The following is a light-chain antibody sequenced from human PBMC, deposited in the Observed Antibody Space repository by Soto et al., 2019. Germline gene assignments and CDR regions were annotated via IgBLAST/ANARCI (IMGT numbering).Light chain of an antibody. Sequence: SALTQPASVSGSPGQSITISCTGTSSNVGGYNFVSWFQHHPGKAPKLIIYDVSDRPSGVSNRFSGSKSGNTASLTISGLQAEDEAYYYCSSYTTTSTHLFGGGTKLTVL. CDR2: DVS. J-gene: IGLJ2*01. CDR1: SSNVGGYNF. CDR3: SSYTTTSTHL. V-gene: IGLV2-14*03.